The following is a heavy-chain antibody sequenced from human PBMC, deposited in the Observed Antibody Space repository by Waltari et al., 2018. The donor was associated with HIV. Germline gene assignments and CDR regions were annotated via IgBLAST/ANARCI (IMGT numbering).Heavy chain of an antibody. Sequence: VQLVQSGAEVKKPGASVKISCKPPGYTFTNFFLNWVRQAPGGGLEWMGRFAHESPATLPAPVFQVRLIMAGDTTTGTAYLELTSLTPSDTGFYFCARGTIVGSYANSWGQGTLVTVSS. V-gene: IGHV1-2*05. J-gene: IGHJ5*02. CDR2: FAHESPAT. CDR3: ARGTIVGSYANS. D-gene: IGHD3-10*01. CDR1: GYTFTNFF.